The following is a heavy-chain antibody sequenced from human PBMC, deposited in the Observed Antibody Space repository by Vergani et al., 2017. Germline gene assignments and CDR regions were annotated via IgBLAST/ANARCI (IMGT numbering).Heavy chain of an antibody. CDR1: GFTFSSYG. Sequence: QVQLVESGGGVVQPGRSLRLSCAASGFTFSSYGMHWVRQAPGKGLEWVAVISYDGSNKYYADSVKGRFTIARDNSKNTLYLQMNSLRAEDTAVYYCAKDIYAATVTTNFFDYWGQGTLVTVSS. J-gene: IGHJ4*02. CDR2: ISYDGSNK. CDR3: AKDIYAATVTTNFFDY. D-gene: IGHD4-11*01. V-gene: IGHV3-30*18.